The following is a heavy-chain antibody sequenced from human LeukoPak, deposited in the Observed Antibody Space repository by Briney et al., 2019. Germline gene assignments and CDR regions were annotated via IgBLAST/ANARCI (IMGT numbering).Heavy chain of an antibody. D-gene: IGHD3-10*01. CDR2: IYHSGST. Sequence: SETLSLTCTVSGGSISSGGYSWSWIRQPPGKGLEWIGYIYHSGSTYYNPSLKSRVTISVDRSKNQFSLKLSSVTAADTAVYYCARATKGSGLNYWGQGTLVTVSS. CDR1: GGSISSGGYS. J-gene: IGHJ4*02. CDR3: ARATKGSGLNY. V-gene: IGHV4-30-2*01.